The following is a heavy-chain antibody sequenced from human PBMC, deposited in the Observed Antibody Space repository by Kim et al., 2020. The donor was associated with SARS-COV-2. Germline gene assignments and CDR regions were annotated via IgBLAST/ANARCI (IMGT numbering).Heavy chain of an antibody. CDR3: ATDVSWRPNY. CDR2: ISGNGGST. D-gene: IGHD6-13*01. Sequence: GGSLRLSCAASGFTFSSYAMSWVRQAPGKGLEWVSAISGNGGSTYYADSVKGRFTISRANSKNTLYLQMNSLRAEDTAVYYCATDVSWRPNYWGQGTLVTVSS. CDR1: GFTFSSYA. V-gene: IGHV3-23*01. J-gene: IGHJ4*02.